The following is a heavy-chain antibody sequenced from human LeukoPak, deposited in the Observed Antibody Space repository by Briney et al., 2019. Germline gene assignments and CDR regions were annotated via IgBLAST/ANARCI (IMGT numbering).Heavy chain of an antibody. Sequence: GESLNSSCKASGYSSTTSWITWVGQMPGKGLDWTGIIYPGDSDTRYSPPFQGQVTISADKSISTAYLQWRSLKASDTAMYYCARPSGTYNRFDYWGQGTLVTVSS. CDR2: IYPGDSDT. CDR3: ARPSGTYNRFDY. CDR1: GYSSTTSW. J-gene: IGHJ4*02. V-gene: IGHV5-51*01. D-gene: IGHD1-26*01.